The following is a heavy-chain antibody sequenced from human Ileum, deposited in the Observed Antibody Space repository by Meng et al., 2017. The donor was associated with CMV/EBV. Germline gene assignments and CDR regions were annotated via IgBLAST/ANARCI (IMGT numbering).Heavy chain of an antibody. Sequence: FMFSTYAMNWVRQAPGKGLEWVSGISGSGGSTYYAASVKGRFTISRDNSKNTLYLQMNSLRAEDTAVYYCAEVPYDYVWGSYRTLYYWGQGTLVTVSS. CDR2: ISGSGGST. CDR3: AEVPYDYVWGSYRTLYY. CDR1: FMFSTYA. J-gene: IGHJ4*02. D-gene: IGHD3-16*02. V-gene: IGHV3-23*01.